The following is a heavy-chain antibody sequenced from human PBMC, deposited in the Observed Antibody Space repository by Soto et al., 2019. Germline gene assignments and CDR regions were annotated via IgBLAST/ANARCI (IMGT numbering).Heavy chain of an antibody. CDR3: AKDSPDAFDI. V-gene: IGHV3-43*02. J-gene: IGHJ3*02. CDR2: ISGDGGST. CDR1: GFTFSSYE. Sequence: GGSLRLSCAASGFTFSSYEMNWVRQAPGKGLEWVSLISGDGGSTYYADSVKGRFTISRDNSKNSLYLQMNSLRTEDTALYYCAKDSPDAFDIWGQGTMVTVSS.